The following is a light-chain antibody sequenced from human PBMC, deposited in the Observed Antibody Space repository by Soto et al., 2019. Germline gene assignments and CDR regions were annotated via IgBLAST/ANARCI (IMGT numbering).Light chain of an antibody. V-gene: IGKV3-20*01. CDR2: GAS. CDR3: HQYGSSPQT. Sequence: EVVLTQSPGTLSLPPGERATLSCRASQSVSSSYLAWYQQKPGRAPRLLIYGASSRATGIPDRFSGSGSGTDFTLTISRLDPEDFAMYYCHQYGSSPQTFGQGTKVDIK. J-gene: IGKJ1*01. CDR1: QSVSSSY.